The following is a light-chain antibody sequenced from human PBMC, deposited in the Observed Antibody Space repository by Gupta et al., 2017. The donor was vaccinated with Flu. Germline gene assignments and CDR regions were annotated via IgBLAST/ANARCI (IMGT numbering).Light chain of an antibody. CDR3: QSFDDSLGGWRI. CDR2: GDV. V-gene: IGLV1-40*01. Sequence: IGAGHQVHWYQQLPGSPPKLLIYGDVVRPSGIADRFSGSNSGTTATLAIAGLQVEDEAAYYCQSFDDSLGGWRIFGGGTKLTVL. CDR1: IGAGHQ. J-gene: IGLJ2*01.